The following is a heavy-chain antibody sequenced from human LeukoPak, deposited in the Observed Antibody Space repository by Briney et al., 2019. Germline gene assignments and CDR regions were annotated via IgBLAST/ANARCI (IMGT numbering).Heavy chain of an antibody. D-gene: IGHD3-3*01. CDR3: AREDLVTIFGVARFDY. J-gene: IGHJ4*02. CDR2: IIPILGIA. V-gene: IGHV1-69*04. Sequence: SVKVSCKASGGTFSSYAISWVRQAPGQGLEWMGRIIPILGIANYAQRFQGRVTITADKSTSTAYMELSSLRSEDTAVYYCAREDLVTIFGVARFDYWGQGTLVTVSS. CDR1: GGTFSSYA.